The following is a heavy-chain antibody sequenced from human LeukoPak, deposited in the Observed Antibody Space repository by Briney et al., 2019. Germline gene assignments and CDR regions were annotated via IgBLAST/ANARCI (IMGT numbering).Heavy chain of an antibody. CDR2: IIPIFGTA. J-gene: IGHJ6*02. CDR1: GGTFSSYA. V-gene: IGHV1-69*13. CDR3: ARGRGYSYGSYCYYGMDV. D-gene: IGHD5-18*01. Sequence: SVKVSCKASGGTFSSYAISWVRQAPGQGHEWMGGIIPIFGTANYAQKFQGRVTITADESTSTAYMELSSLRSEDTAVYYCARGRGYSYGSYCYYGMDVWGQGTTVTVSS.